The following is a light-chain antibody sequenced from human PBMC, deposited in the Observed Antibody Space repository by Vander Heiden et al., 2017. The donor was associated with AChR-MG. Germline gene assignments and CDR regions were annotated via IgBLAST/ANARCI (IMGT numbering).Light chain of an antibody. J-gene: IGKJ4*01. V-gene: IGKV1-5*03. CDR3: QQYSDYPLT. CDR2: KAT. CDR1: QNIGEW. Sequence: DIQMTQSPSTLTASIGDRVTITCRASQNIGEWLAWYQQNPGKAPEVLVYKATNLQSGVPSRFSGIGAGTEFTLIISSLHPDDLATYYCQQYSDYPLTFGGGTRVE.